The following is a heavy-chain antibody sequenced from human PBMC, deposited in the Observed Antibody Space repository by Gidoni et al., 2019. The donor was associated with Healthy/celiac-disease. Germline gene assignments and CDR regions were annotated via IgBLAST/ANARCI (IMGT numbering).Heavy chain of an antibody. CDR3: AGAGYDSSGYYPFDY. CDR1: GFTFSSYS. V-gene: IGHV3-21*01. D-gene: IGHD3-22*01. CDR2: ISSSSSYI. Sequence: EVQLVESGGGLVKPGGSLRLSCAASGFTFSSYSMHWVRQAPGKGLEWVSSISSSSSYIYYADSVKGRFTISRDNAKNSLYLQMNSLRAEDTAVYYCAGAGYDSSGYYPFDYWGQGTLVTVSS. J-gene: IGHJ4*02.